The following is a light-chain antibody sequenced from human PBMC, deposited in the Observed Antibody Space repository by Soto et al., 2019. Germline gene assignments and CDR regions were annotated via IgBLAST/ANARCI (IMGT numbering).Light chain of an antibody. V-gene: IGLV2-14*01. CDR2: EVS. Sequence: QSALTQPASVSGSPGQSITISCTGTSSDVGGYKYVSWYQQHPDKAPKLIIFEVSNRPSGISGRFSGSKSGNTASLTISGLQAEDEADYYCISYTGSSTSYVFGSGTKVTVL. CDR1: SSDVGGYKY. J-gene: IGLJ1*01. CDR3: ISYTGSSTSYV.